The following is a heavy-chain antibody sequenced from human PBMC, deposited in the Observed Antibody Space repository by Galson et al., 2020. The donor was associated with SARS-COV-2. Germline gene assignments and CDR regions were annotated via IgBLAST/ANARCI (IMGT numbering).Heavy chain of an antibody. Sequence: NSGGSLRLSCAASGFPFSTYSMNWVRLAPGKGLEWVSSISTSSSYTYYVDSVKGRFSISGDNPRNSLYLQMNSLRAEDTAVYYCARDEGIRGYNYGRLYYGMDVWGQGTTVTVSS. V-gene: IGHV3-21*01. CDR3: ARDEGIRGYNYGRLYYGMDV. CDR1: GFPFSTYS. D-gene: IGHD5-18*01. J-gene: IGHJ6*02. CDR2: ISTSSSYT.